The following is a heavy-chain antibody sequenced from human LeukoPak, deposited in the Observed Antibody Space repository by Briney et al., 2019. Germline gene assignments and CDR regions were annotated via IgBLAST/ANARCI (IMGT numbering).Heavy chain of an antibody. Sequence: GGSLRLSCAASGFSFSGYYMSWIRQAPGKGLEWVSYISSSSSYTDYADSVKGRFTISRDNAKNSLYLQMNSLRAEDTAVYYCAREVYSYFNCWGQGTLVTVSS. CDR3: AREVYSYFNC. J-gene: IGHJ4*02. V-gene: IGHV3-11*05. CDR1: GFSFSGYY. CDR2: ISSSSSYT. D-gene: IGHD4-11*01.